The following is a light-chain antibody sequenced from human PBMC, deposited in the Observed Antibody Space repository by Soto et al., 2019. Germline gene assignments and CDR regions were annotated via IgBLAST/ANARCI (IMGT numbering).Light chain of an antibody. Sequence: EIVMTQSPATLSVSPGERATLSCRASQSVSSNLAWYQQKPGQAPRLLIYGASTRATGIPARFSGSGSGTEFTLNITALRPEDFATYFCQQSYSIPYTFGQGTKLEIK. CDR3: QQSYSIPYT. J-gene: IGKJ2*01. V-gene: IGKV3-15*01. CDR1: QSVSSN. CDR2: GAS.